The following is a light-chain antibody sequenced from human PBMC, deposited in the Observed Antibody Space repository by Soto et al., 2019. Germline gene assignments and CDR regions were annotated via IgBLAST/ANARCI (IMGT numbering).Light chain of an antibody. CDR2: LTS. CDR1: QAVNTR. V-gene: IGKV3D-11*01. J-gene: IGKJ2*01. CDR3: QQSYSTPYT. Sequence: EIVLTQSPATLSSFPGDRVTLSCRASQAVNTRLAWYQHKPGQAPRLLIYLTSNRAAGIPARFSGSGSGTDFTLTISDVEPEDFATYYCQQSYSTPYTFGQGTKLEIK.